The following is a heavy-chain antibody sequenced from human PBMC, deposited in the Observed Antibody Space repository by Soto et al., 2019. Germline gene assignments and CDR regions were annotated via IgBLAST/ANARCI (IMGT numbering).Heavy chain of an antibody. CDR3: ERKGDDYGLDV. V-gene: IGHV4-39*01. J-gene: IGHJ6*01. D-gene: IGHD2-21*02. Sequence: SSSXSLTGSFSVCCITMRSYYWSWIRQPPGKGLEWIASIHSHSGSTYYDPSLKGRVLISVDTSKNHFSLNLSSVTAADTAVSYCERKGDDYGLDVWGQGTTVTVYS. CDR2: IHSHSGST. CDR1: VCCITMRSYY.